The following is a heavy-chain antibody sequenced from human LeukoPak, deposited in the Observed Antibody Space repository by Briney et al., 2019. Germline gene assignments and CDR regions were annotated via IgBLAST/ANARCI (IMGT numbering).Heavy chain of an antibody. CDR3: ARENVAAGDY. D-gene: IGHD6-13*01. CDR1: GFTFSSYS. V-gene: IGHV3-21*01. J-gene: IGHJ4*02. CDR2: ISSSSSYI. Sequence: GGSLRLSCAASGFTFSSYSMNWVRPAPGKGLAWVSSISSSSSYISYADSVKGRFTISRDNAKNSLYQQMNSLRAEDTAVYYCARENVAAGDYWGQGTLVTVSS.